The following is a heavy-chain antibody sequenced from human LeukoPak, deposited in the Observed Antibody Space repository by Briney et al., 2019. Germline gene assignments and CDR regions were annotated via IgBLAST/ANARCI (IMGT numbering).Heavy chain of an antibody. CDR3: AKDLGLLSDY. Sequence: GRSLRLSCAASGFTFSSYGMHWVRQAPGKGLEWVAVITYDGSNKYYADSVKGRFTISRDNSKNTLYLQMNSLRAEDTAVYYCAKDLGLLSDYWGQETLVTVSS. D-gene: IGHD2-15*01. V-gene: IGHV3-30*18. CDR1: GFTFSSYG. CDR2: ITYDGSNK. J-gene: IGHJ4*02.